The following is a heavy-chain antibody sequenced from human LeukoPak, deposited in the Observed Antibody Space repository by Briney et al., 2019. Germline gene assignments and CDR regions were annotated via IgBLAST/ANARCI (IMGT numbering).Heavy chain of an antibody. V-gene: IGHV1-69*01. Sequence: SVKVSCKASGGTXSSYAISGVRQAPGQGLEWMGGIIPIFGTANYAQKFQGRVTITADESTSTAYMELSSLRSEDTAVYYCARDERAYSSSWYPPNYWGQGTLVTVSS. D-gene: IGHD6-13*01. J-gene: IGHJ4*02. CDR2: IIPIFGTA. CDR1: GGTXSSYA. CDR3: ARDERAYSSSWYPPNY.